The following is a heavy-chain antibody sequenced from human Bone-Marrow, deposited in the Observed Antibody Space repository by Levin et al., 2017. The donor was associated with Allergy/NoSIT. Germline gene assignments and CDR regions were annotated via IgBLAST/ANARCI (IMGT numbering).Heavy chain of an antibody. J-gene: IGHJ4*02. D-gene: IGHD2-2*01. CDR2: ISPDGSDR. Sequence: GGSLRLSCGASGFTLSSYWVHWVRRGPGKGLECVSRISPDGSDRSYADPVKGRFTVSRDNPKNTVYLEMHSLRDEDTAVYYCVRGTSAWMGIDYWGRGALVTVSS. CDR3: VRGTSAWMGIDY. CDR1: GFTLSSYW. V-gene: IGHV3-74*01.